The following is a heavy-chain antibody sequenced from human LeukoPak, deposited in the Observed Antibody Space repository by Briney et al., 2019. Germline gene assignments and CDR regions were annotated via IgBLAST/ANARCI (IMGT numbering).Heavy chain of an antibody. D-gene: IGHD3-10*01. J-gene: IGHJ4*02. Sequence: GASVKVSCKASGYTFTGYYMHWVRQAPGQGLEWMGWINPNSGGTNYAQKFQGRVTMTRDTSISTAYMELSRLRSDDTAVYYCAGVRYYYGSGSAFDYWGQGTLVTVSS. V-gene: IGHV1-2*02. CDR1: GYTFTGYY. CDR3: AGVRYYYGSGSAFDY. CDR2: INPNSGGT.